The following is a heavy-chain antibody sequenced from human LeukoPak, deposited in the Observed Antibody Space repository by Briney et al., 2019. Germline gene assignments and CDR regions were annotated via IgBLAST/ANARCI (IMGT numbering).Heavy chain of an antibody. CDR3: ARLYSYEPN. V-gene: IGHV3-30-3*01. Sequence: GGSLRLSCAASGFTFSSYAMHWVRQAPGKGLEWVAVISYDGSNKYYADSVKGRFTISRDNSKNTLYLQMNSLRAEDTAVYYCARLYSYEPNWGQGTLVTVSS. J-gene: IGHJ4*02. CDR1: GFTFSSYA. CDR2: ISYDGSNK. D-gene: IGHD5-18*01.